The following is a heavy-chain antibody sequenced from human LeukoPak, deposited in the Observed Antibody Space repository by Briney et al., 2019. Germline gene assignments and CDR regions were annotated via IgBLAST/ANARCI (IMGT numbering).Heavy chain of an antibody. J-gene: IGHJ2*01. CDR1: GFTFSNYD. D-gene: IGHD6-19*01. CDR2: IATAGNS. CDR3: ARGCDYSSGPRVWYFDY. V-gene: IGHV3-13*01. Sequence: GGSLRLSCPASGFTFSNYDMHWVRQVTGKGLEWVSAIATAGNSYYPGSVKGRFTISRENAKNSLYLQMNSLGAGDTAVYYCARGCDYSSGPRVWYFDYWGRGTLVTASS.